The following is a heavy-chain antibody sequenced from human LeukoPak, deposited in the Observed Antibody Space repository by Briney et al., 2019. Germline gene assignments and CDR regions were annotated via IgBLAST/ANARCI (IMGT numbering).Heavy chain of an antibody. CDR1: GYTFTSYA. CDR2: IIPIFGTA. Sequence: ASVKVSCKASGYTFTSYAISWVRQAPGQGLEWMGGIIPIFGTANYAQKFQGRVTITADESTSTAYMELSSLRSEDTAVYYCASSPIVVVPAAMSAYYYGMDVWGQGTTVTVSS. CDR3: ASSPIVVVPAAMSAYYYGMDV. J-gene: IGHJ6*02. D-gene: IGHD2-2*01. V-gene: IGHV1-69*13.